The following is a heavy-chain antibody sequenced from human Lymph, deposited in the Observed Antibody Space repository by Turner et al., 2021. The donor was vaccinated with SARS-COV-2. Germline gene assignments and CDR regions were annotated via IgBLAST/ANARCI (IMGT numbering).Heavy chain of an antibody. D-gene: IGHD3-10*01. CDR2: IWYDGTNK. CDR1: GFTFSSYG. Sequence: QVQLVESGGGVVQPGRSLRLSCAASGFTFSSYGMHWVRQAPGKGLEWLAVIWYDGTNKYYADSVKGRFTISRDNSKNTLYLQMNSLRAEDTAVYYCARDLGFSGVGDDYWGQGTLVTVSS. CDR3: ARDLGFSGVGDDY. V-gene: IGHV3-33*01. J-gene: IGHJ4*02.